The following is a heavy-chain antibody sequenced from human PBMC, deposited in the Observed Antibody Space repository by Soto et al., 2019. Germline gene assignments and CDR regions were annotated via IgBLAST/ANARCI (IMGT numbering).Heavy chain of an antibody. D-gene: IGHD3-9*01. J-gene: IGHJ6*02. Sequence: SETLSLTCTASGDSIRSGNHYWSWIRQPPGKGLEWTGYIYYSGSTYYSPSLKSRVTISVDTSKNQFSLKLNSVTAADTAVYYCARFDILTVYGCMNVCGQGIPVTVSS. CDR2: IYYSGST. V-gene: IGHV4-30-4*01. CDR1: GDSIRSGNHY. CDR3: ARFDILTVYGCMNV.